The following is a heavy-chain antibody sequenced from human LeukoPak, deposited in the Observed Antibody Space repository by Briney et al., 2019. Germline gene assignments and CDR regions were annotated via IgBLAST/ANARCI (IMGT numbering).Heavy chain of an antibody. CDR1: GYTFTSYG. CDR2: ISAYNGNT. D-gene: IGHD2-2*02. J-gene: IGHJ4*02. Sequence: ASVKVSCKASGYTFTSYGISWVRQAPGQGLEWMGWISAYNGNTNYAQKLQGRVTMTTDTSTNTAYMELRSLRSDDTAVYYCARDEYCSSTSCYTGMFVDYWGQGTLVTVSS. CDR3: ARDEYCSSTSCYTGMFVDY. V-gene: IGHV1-18*01.